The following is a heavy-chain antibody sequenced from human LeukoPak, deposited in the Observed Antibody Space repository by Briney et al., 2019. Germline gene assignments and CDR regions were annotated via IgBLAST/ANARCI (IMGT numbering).Heavy chain of an antibody. Sequence: PGGSLRLSCAASGFTFSSYSMHWVRQAPGKGLEYVSAISSNGRRTYYASSVKGRFTISRDNSKNTLYLQMVSLRAEDTAVYYCARIPSYDNYYFDYWGQGTLVTVSS. CDR1: GFTFSSYS. D-gene: IGHD3-22*01. V-gene: IGHV3-64*01. CDR2: ISSNGRRT. CDR3: ARIPSYDNYYFDY. J-gene: IGHJ4*02.